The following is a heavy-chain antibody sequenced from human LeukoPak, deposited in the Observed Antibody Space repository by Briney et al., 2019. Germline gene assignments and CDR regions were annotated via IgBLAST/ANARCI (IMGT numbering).Heavy chain of an antibody. CDR3: ARDSGGCSGGSCTPTHYGLDV. D-gene: IGHD2-15*01. J-gene: IGHJ6*02. CDR1: GFTFNSYE. V-gene: IGHV3-21*05. Sequence: GGSLRLSCAASGFTFNSYEMNWVRQAPGKGLEWVSYISSSSSYTNYADSVKGRFTISRDNAKNSLYLQMNSLRAEDTAVYYCARDSGGCSGGSCTPTHYGLDVWGQGTTVTVSS. CDR2: ISSSSSYT.